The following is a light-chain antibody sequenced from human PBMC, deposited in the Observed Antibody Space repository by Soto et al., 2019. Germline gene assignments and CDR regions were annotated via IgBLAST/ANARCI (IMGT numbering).Light chain of an antibody. J-gene: IGKJ5*01. CDR1: QSVGSSY. Sequence: EVVLTQSPGTLSLSPGERATLSCRASQSVGSSYLAWYQQKPGQPPRLLINGASSRATGIPDRFSASGSGTDFTLTIGRLEPEDFATYYCQQYNSYSLTFGQGTRLAIK. CDR3: QQYNSYSLT. V-gene: IGKV3-20*01. CDR2: GAS.